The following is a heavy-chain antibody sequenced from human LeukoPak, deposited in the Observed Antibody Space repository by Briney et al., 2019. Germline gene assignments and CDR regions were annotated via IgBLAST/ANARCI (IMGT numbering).Heavy chain of an antibody. D-gene: IGHD6-13*01. CDR3: ARDLVTMVAAAGYYYYYGMDV. V-gene: IGHV3-11*06. J-gene: IGHJ6*02. CDR2: ISGSSYT. CDR1: GFTFSDFY. Sequence: KAGGSLRLSCAASGFTFSDFYMSWIRQAPGKGLEWVSYISGSSYTNYADSVKCRFTISRDNAKNSLYLQMNSLRAEDTAVYYCARDLVTMVAAAGYYYYYGMDVWGQGTTVTVSS.